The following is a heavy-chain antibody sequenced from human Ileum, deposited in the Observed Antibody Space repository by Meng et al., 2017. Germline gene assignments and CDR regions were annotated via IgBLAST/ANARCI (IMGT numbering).Heavy chain of an antibody. Sequence: GESLKISCEASGFVFSSNWMTWVRQAPGKGLEWVACLNQDGSGKYYLDSVKGRFTISRDNAKHSLYLQMNSLRADDTAVYYCATVGDGYIYESRGSWGQGTLVTVSS. V-gene: IGHV3-7*01. J-gene: IGHJ4*02. CDR1: GFVFSSNW. D-gene: IGHD5-18*01. CDR2: LNQDGSGK. CDR3: ATVGDGYIYESRGS.